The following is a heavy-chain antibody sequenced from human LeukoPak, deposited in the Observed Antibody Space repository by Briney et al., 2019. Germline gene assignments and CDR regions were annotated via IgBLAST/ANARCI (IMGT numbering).Heavy chain of an antibody. V-gene: IGHV4-30-2*01. Sequence: SEALSLTCTVSGSSISSGGYYWSWIRQPPGKGLEWIGYVYHSGSTYYNPSLKSRVTTSVDRSKNQFSLKLSSVTAADTAVYYCARDRITGTTRYFDYWGQGTLVTVSS. CDR1: GSSISSGGYY. J-gene: IGHJ4*02. D-gene: IGHD1-14*01. CDR2: VYHSGST. CDR3: ARDRITGTTRYFDY.